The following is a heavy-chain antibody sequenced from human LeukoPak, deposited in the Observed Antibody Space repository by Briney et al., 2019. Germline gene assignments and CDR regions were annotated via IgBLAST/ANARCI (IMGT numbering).Heavy chain of an antibody. CDR3: ARESGGLPFDY. J-gene: IGHJ4*02. D-gene: IGHD1-26*01. CDR2: ISSSSTI. V-gene: IGHV3-48*02. Sequence: GGSLRLSCAASGFTFSSYSMNWVRQAPGKGLEWVSYISSSSTIYYADSVRGRFTISRDNAKNSLYLQMNSLRDEDTAVYYCARESGGLPFDYWGQGTLVTVSS. CDR1: GFTFSSYS.